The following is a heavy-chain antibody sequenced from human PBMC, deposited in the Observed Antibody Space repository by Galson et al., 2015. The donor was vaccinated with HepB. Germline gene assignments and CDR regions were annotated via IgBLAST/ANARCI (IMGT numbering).Heavy chain of an antibody. CDR3: ARDFYDSSGYGHY. D-gene: IGHD3-22*01. CDR1: GFTFSSYS. CDR2: ISSSSSTI. Sequence: SLRLSCAASGFTFSSYSMNWVRQAPGKGLEWVSYISSSSSTIYYADSVKGRFTISRDNAKNSLYLQMNSLRAEDTAVYYCARDFYDSSGYGHYWGQGTLVIVSS. V-gene: IGHV3-48*01. J-gene: IGHJ4*02.